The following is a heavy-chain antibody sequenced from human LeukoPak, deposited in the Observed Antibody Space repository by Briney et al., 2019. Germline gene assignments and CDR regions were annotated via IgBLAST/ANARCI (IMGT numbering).Heavy chain of an antibody. D-gene: IGHD1-26*01. V-gene: IGHV1-2*02. J-gene: IGHJ6*02. CDR3: ARDRIAYSGSYGSYYYYYGMDV. Sequence: ASVKVSCKASGYTFTGYYMHWVRQAPGQGLEWMGWINPNSAGTNYAQKFQGRVTMTRDTSISTAYMELSRLRSDDTAVYYCARDRIAYSGSYGSYYYYYGMDVWGQGTTVTVSS. CDR1: GYTFTGYY. CDR2: INPNSAGT.